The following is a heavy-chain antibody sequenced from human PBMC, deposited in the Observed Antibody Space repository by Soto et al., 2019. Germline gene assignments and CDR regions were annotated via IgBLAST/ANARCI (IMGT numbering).Heavy chain of an antibody. V-gene: IGHV1-3*01. CDR1: GYTFTSYA. D-gene: IGHD3-22*01. CDR3: ASLPLLSDDYDSSGSRPGYFDY. Sequence: ASVKVSCKASGYTFTSYAMHWVRQAPGQRLEWMGWINAGNGNTKYSQKFQGRVTITRDTSASTAYMELSSLRSEDTAVYYCASLPLLSDDYDSSGSRPGYFDYWGQGTLVTVSS. J-gene: IGHJ4*02. CDR2: INAGNGNT.